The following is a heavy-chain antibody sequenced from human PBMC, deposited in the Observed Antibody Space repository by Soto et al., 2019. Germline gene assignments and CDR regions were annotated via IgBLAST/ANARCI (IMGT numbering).Heavy chain of an antibody. J-gene: IGHJ4*02. CDR1: GLTFDDYA. Sequence: GGSLRLSCGASGLTFDDYATQRVRQAPGKGLEWVLGIRWNKGRLTIPRDNAKNSLYLRLNSLRAEDTAVYYCARDPLDDYWGQGTLVTVSS. D-gene: IGHD3-3*01. CDR2: IRWN. V-gene: IGHV3-9*01. CDR3: ARDPLDDY.